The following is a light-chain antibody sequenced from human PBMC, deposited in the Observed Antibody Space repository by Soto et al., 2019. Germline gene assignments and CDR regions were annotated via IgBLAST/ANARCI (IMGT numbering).Light chain of an antibody. V-gene: IGLV2-14*03. CDR2: DVG. CDR1: SSDLGSYNF. J-gene: IGLJ1*01. Sequence: QSALTQPASVSGSPGQSVTISCTGTSSDLGSYNFVSWYQHHPGKAPKLMIYDVGNRPSGVSVRFSGSKSGNTASLTISGLQAEDEADYYCSSYSSSSSVFGTGTKVTVL. CDR3: SSYSSSSSV.